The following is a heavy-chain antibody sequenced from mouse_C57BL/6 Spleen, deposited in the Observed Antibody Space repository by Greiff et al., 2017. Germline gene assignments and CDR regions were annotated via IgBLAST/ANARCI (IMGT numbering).Heavy chain of an antibody. V-gene: IGHV1-50*01. Sequence: QVQLQQPGAELVKPGASVKLSCKASGYTFTSYWMQWVKQRPGQGLEWIGEIDPSDSYTNYNQKFKGKATLTVDTSSSTAYMQLSSLTSEDSAVYYCARDYGSPFDYWGQGTTRTVSS. J-gene: IGHJ2*01. CDR3: ARDYGSPFDY. CDR2: IDPSDSYT. CDR1: GYTFTSYW. D-gene: IGHD1-1*01.